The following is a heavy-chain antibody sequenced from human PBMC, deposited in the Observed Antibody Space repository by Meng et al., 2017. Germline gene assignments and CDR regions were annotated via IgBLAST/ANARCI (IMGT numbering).Heavy chain of an antibody. D-gene: IGHD1-26*01. Sequence: GGSLRLSCAASGFTFDDYAMHWVRQAPGKGLEWVSGISWNSGSIGYADSVKGRFTISRDNSKNSLYLQMNSLRAEDTALYYCAKDEGGSYYGIEYWGQGTLVTVSS. CDR3: AKDEGGSYYGIEY. CDR1: GFTFDDYA. V-gene: IGHV3-9*01. CDR2: ISWNSGSI. J-gene: IGHJ4*02.